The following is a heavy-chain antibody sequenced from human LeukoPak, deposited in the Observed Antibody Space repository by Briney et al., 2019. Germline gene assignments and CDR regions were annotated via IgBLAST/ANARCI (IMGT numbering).Heavy chain of an antibody. CDR3: ARHPTRHSSSGLYGMDV. J-gene: IGHJ6*02. D-gene: IGHD6-13*01. CDR1: GYSFTSYW. CDR2: IYPGDSDT. Sequence: GESLKISCKGSGYSFTSYWIGWVRQMPGKGLEWMGIIYPGDSDTRYGPSLQGQVIISADKSISTAYLQWSSLKASDTAMYYCARHPTRHSSSGLYGMDVWGQGTTVTVSS. V-gene: IGHV5-51*01.